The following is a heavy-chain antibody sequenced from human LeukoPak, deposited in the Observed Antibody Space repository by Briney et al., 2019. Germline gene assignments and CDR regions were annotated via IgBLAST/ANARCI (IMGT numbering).Heavy chain of an antibody. CDR1: GSTLSDYY. D-gene: IGHD7-27*01. CDR3: ARDVGSWGIPPYFDY. V-gene: IGHV3-11*01. CDR2: ISGSGTNI. Sequence: KPGGSLRLSCAASGSTLSDYYMSWIRQAPGKGLEWVSYISGSGTNIKYADSAKGRLTISRDNSKNSLYLQMNSLRAEDTAVYYCARDVGSWGIPPYFDYWGQGTLVTVSS. J-gene: IGHJ4*02.